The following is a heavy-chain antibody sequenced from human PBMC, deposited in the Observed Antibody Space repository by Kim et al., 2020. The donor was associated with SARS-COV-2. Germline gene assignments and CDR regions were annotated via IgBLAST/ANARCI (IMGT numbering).Heavy chain of an antibody. CDR2: IYYSGST. Sequence: SETLSLTCTVSGGSISSSSYYWGWIRQPPGKGLEWIGSIYYSGSTYYNPSLKSRVTISVDTSKNQFSLKLSSVTAADTAVYYCARQGIAAAGRAFDIWGQGTMVTVSS. V-gene: IGHV4-39*01. D-gene: IGHD6-13*01. CDR1: GGSISSSSYY. CDR3: ARQGIAAAGRAFDI. J-gene: IGHJ3*02.